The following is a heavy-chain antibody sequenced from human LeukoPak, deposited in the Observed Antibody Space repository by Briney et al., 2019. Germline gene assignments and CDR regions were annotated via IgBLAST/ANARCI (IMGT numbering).Heavy chain of an antibody. J-gene: IGHJ5*02. D-gene: IGHD4-17*01. V-gene: IGHV4-31*03. Sequence: PSETLSLTCTVSGGSISSGGYYWSWIRQHPGKGLEWIGYIYYSGSTYYNPSLKGRVIISVDTSKNQFSLKLSSVTAADTAVYYCARAYDYGDSNWFDPWGQGTLVTVSS. CDR2: IYYSGST. CDR1: GGSISSGGYY. CDR3: ARAYDYGDSNWFDP.